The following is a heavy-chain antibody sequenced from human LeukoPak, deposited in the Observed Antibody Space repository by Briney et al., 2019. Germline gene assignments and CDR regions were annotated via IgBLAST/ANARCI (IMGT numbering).Heavy chain of an antibody. V-gene: IGHV1-2*02. Sequence: ASVKVSCKASGYIFTGYYIHWVRQAPGQGLEWMGWINPNSGGTNYAQKFQGRVTMTRDTSITTAYMDLSRLRSDDTAVYYCARLYNYGYFFDYWGQGTLVTVSS. CDR2: INPNSGGT. J-gene: IGHJ4*02. CDR3: ARLYNYGYFFDY. D-gene: IGHD5-18*01. CDR1: GYIFTGYY.